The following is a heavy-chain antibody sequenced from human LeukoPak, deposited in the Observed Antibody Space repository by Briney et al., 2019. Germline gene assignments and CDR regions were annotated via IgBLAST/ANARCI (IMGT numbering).Heavy chain of an antibody. J-gene: IGHJ4*02. V-gene: IGHV4-34*01. CDR2: INHSGST. CDR3: ARGGSVSKKVAAAVFDY. CDR1: GGSFSGYY. Sequence: PSETLSLTCAVYGGSFSGYYWRWIRQPPGKGLEWIGEINHSGSTNYNPSLKSRVTISVDTSKNQFSLKLSSVTAADTAVYYCARGGSVSKKVAAAVFDYWGREPWSPSPQ. D-gene: IGHD6-13*01.